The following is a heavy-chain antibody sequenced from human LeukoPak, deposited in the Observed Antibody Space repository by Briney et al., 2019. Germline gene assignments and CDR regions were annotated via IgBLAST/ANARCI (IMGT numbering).Heavy chain of an antibody. Sequence: PSETLSLTCAVSGGSISSGGYSWSWIRQPPGKGLEWIGYIYHSGSTNYNPSLKSRVTISVDTSKNQFSLKLSSVTAADTAVYYCAGQQQLVGRDIDYWGQGTLVTVSS. V-gene: IGHV4-30-2*01. CDR3: AGQQQLVGRDIDY. D-gene: IGHD6-13*01. CDR2: IYHSGST. J-gene: IGHJ4*02. CDR1: GGSISSGGYS.